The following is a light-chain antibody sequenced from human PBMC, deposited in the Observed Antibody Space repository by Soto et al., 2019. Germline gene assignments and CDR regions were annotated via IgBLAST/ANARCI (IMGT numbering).Light chain of an antibody. J-gene: IGKJ1*01. CDR2: GAS. V-gene: IGKV3-15*01. CDR3: HQDKNRTWK. CDR1: QSVSRY. Sequence: ESVPKLYPTSLAVSPGYRFTLSCTASQSVSRYLAWYQQIPGQAPRLLIHGASTGAIGVPDRFSGSGSGTEFTLTISSLQSEDSAIYCCHQDKNRTWKFGQGAKVEFK.